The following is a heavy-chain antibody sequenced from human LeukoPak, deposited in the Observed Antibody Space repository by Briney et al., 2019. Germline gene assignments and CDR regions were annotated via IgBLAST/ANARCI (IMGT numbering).Heavy chain of an antibody. V-gene: IGHV4-59*01. CDR3: ARDSPFEWAVFGDSFDI. CDR1: GGSISEYY. Sequence: PSETLSLTCTVSGGSISEYYRSWIRQSPGKGLEWIGHMHYSGSTNYNSSLESRVTISMDTSKRQISLKLSSVTAADTAVYYCARDSPFEWAVFGDSFDIWGQGTVVAVSS. D-gene: IGHD3-3*01. J-gene: IGHJ3*02. CDR2: MHYSGST.